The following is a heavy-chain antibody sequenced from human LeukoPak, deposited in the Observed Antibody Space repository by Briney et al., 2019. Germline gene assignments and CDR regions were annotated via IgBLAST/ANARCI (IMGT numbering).Heavy chain of an antibody. D-gene: IGHD3-10*01. V-gene: IGHV3-7*01. J-gene: IGHJ4*02. CDR3: ARDGPSSLWFGELLSADY. CDR1: GFTFSSYW. CDR2: IKQDGSEK. Sequence: GGSLRLSCAASGFTFSSYWMSWVRQAPGKGLEWVANIKQDGSEKYYVDSVKGRFTISRDNAKNSLYLQMNSLRAEDTAVYYCARDGPSSLWFGELLSADYWGQGTLVTVSS.